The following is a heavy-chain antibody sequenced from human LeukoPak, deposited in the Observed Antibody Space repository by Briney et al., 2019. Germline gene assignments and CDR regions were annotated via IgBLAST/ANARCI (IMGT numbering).Heavy chain of an antibody. CDR3: ARDSTTSGWYSSTKFSNWFDP. CDR2: INSNSGGT. J-gene: IGHJ5*02. Sequence: ASVKVFCKASGYTFTGYYMHWVRRAPGQGLEWMGWINSNSGGTNYAQKCQGRVTMPRDTSISTAYMERSRLRSDDTAVYYCARDSTTSGWYSSTKFSNWFDPWGQGTLVTVSS. V-gene: IGHV1-2*02. D-gene: IGHD6-19*01. CDR1: GYTFTGYY.